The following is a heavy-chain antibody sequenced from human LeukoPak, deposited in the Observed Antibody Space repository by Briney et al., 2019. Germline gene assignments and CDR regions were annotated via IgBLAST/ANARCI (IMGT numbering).Heavy chain of an antibody. J-gene: IGHJ4*02. V-gene: IGHV4-59*01. D-gene: IGHD7-27*01. CDR2: IYYSVNT. CDR1: GDSIYSYY. CDR3: ARGDGDLDY. Sequence: SETLSLTCTVSGDSIYSYYWSWIRQPPGKGLEWIGYIYYSVNTNYSPSLKSRVTISVESSENQVSLKLSSVTAADTAVYYCARGDGDLDYWGQGTLVTVSS.